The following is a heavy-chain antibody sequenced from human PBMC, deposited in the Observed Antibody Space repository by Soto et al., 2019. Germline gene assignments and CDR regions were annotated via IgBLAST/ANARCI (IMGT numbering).Heavy chain of an antibody. CDR1: GYTFSRYG. D-gene: IGHD1-26*01. Sequence: QGQLVQSGPEVKKPGASVKVSCKTSGYTFSRYGISWVRQAPGQGLEWMGWISGYNGDTNYAQKVQGRVTMTIDTSTYTAYMELRSLTSDDTAIYYCAKNGKPPYYYDGMDVWGQGTTVTVSS. CDR2: ISGYNGDT. J-gene: IGHJ6*02. CDR3: AKNGKPPYYYDGMDV. V-gene: IGHV1-18*01.